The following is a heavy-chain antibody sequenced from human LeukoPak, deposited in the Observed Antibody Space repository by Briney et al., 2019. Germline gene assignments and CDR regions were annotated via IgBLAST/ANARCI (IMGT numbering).Heavy chain of an antibody. CDR1: GFTLSSYW. CDR3: ARVRTYGGY. CDR2: IKQDGSEK. J-gene: IGHJ4*02. Sequence: GGSLRLSCAASGFTLSSYWMSWVRQAPGKGLEWVANIKQDGSEKYYVDSVKGRFTISRDNAKNSLYLQMNSLRAEDTAVYYGARVRTYGGYWGQGTLVTVSS. V-gene: IGHV3-7*01. D-gene: IGHD4-17*01.